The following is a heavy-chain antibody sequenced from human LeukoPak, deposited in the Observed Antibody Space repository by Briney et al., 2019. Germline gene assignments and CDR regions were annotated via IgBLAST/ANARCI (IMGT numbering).Heavy chain of an antibody. CDR2: ITYDGNNK. CDR1: GFILSTYG. J-gene: IGHJ4*02. Sequence: GGSLRLSCAASGFILSTYGMHWVRQAPGKGLEWVAVITYDGNNKLYADSVKGRFTISRDNAKNSLYLQMNSLRAEDTAVYYCARDGGAVSFWSDYGPYYFDYWGQGTLVTVSS. CDR3: ARDGGAVSFWSDYGPYYFDY. D-gene: IGHD3-3*01. V-gene: IGHV3-30*03.